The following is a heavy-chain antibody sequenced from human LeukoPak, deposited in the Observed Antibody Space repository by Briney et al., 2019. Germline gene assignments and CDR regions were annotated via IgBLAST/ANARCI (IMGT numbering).Heavy chain of an antibody. CDR2: IYYSGST. Sequence: SETLSLTCTVSGGSISSGGYYWSWIRQHPGKGLEWIGYIYYSGSTYYNPSLKSRVTISVDTSKNQFSLKLSSVTAADTAVYYCARDPTPYHFDYWGQGTLVTVSS. CDR3: ARDPTPYHFDY. CDR1: GGSISSGGYY. D-gene: IGHD2-2*01. J-gene: IGHJ4*02. V-gene: IGHV4-31*03.